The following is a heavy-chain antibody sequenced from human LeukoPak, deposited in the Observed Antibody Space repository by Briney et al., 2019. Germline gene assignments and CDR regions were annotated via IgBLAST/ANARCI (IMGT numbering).Heavy chain of an antibody. CDR3: STTFHDFDWLRGYYDGMDV. V-gene: IGHV3-23*01. J-gene: IGHJ6*04. Sequence: GGSLRLSCAASGFTFSSYAMSWVRQAPGKGLEWVSAISGSGGSTYYADSVKGRFTISRDNSKNTLYLQMNSLRAEDTAVHCCSTTFHDFDWLRGYYDGMDVWGKGTTVTVSS. D-gene: IGHD3-9*01. CDR2: ISGSGGST. CDR1: GFTFSSYA.